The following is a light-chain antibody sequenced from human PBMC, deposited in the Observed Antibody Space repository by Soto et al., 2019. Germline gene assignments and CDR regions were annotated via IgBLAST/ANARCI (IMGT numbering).Light chain of an antibody. V-gene: IGKV1-5*03. Sequence: QSPSTLSASVGDRVTITCRASQSISGWLAWYQQKPGKAPKLLIYKASSLESGVPSRFSGSGSGTEFTLTISSLQPDDFATYYCQQYNTYSTFGRGTKVDIK. CDR2: KAS. CDR3: QQYNTYST. J-gene: IGKJ1*01. CDR1: QSISGW.